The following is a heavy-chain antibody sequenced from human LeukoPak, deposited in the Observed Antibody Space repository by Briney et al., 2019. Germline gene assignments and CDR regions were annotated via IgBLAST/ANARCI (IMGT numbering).Heavy chain of an antibody. V-gene: IGHV3-73*01. D-gene: IGHD6-19*01. CDR1: GFTFSGSA. CDR3: TRPDSSGSDY. Sequence: PGGSLRLSCAASGFTFSGSAMHWVRQASGKGLEWVGRIRSKANSYATAYAASVKGRFTISRDDSKNTAYLQMNSLKTEDTAVYYRTRPDSSGSDYWGQGTLVTVSS. CDR2: IRSKANSYAT. J-gene: IGHJ4*02.